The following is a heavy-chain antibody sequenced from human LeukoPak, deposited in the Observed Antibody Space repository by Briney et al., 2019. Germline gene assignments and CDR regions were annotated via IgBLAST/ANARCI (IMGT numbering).Heavy chain of an antibody. D-gene: IGHD3-3*01. CDR3: ARDHDFWSGYYRGSGI. V-gene: IGHV4-4*07. CDR1: GGSISSYY. J-gene: IGHJ3*02. Sequence: SETLSLTCTVSGGSISSYYWSWIRQPAGKGLEWIGRIYTSGSTNYNPSLKSRVTMSVDTSKNQFSLKLSSVTAADTAVYYCARDHDFWSGYYRGSGIWGQGTMVTVSS. CDR2: IYTSGST.